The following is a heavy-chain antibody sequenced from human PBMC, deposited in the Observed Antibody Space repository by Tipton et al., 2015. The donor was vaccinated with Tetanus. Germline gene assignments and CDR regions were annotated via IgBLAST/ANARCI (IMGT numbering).Heavy chain of an antibody. V-gene: IGHV1-69*06. CDR3: AGRYCSSTSCYPVYYYYYGMDV. CDR1: GGTFSSYA. CDR2: IIPIFGTA. D-gene: IGHD2-2*01. J-gene: IGHJ6*02. Sequence: QLVQSGAEVKKPGSSVKVSCKASGGTFSSYAISWVRQAPGQGLEWMGGIIPIFGTANYAQKFQGRVTITADKSTSTAYMELSSLRSEDTAVYYCAGRYCSSTSCYPVYYYYYGMDVWGQGTTVTVSS.